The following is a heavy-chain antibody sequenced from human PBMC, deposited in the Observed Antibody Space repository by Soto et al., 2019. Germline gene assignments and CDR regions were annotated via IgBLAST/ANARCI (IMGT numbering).Heavy chain of an antibody. J-gene: IGHJ3*02. CDR2: IYHSGST. CDR3: ARVGGYYDSSGYGVDAFDI. CDR1: GGSISSGGYS. D-gene: IGHD3-22*01. Sequence: SETMSLTCAVSGGSISSGGYSWSWIRQPPGKGLEWIGYIYHSGSTYYNPSLKSRVTISVDRSKNQFSLKLSSVTAADTAVYYCARVGGYYDSSGYGVDAFDIWGQGTMVTVSS. V-gene: IGHV4-30-2*01.